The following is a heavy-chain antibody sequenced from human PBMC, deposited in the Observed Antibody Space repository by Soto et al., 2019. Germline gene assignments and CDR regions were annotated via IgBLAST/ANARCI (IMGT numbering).Heavy chain of an antibody. V-gene: IGHV1-3*01. CDR3: ARERLFCPGGSCYCYFDY. Sequence: ASVKVSCKASGYTFTSYAMHWVRQAPGQRLEWMRWINAGNGNTKYSQKFQGRVTITRDTSASTAYMELSSLRSEDTAVYYCARERLFCPGGSCYCYFDYWGQGTLVTVSS. CDR2: INAGNGNT. CDR1: GYTFTSYA. J-gene: IGHJ4*02. D-gene: IGHD2-15*01.